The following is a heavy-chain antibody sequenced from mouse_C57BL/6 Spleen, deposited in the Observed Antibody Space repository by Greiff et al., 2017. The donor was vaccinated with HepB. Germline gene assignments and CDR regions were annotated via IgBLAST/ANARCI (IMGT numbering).Heavy chain of an antibody. CDR3: ARRLPPYYYAMDY. D-gene: IGHD5-5*01. CDR2: IYPGDGDT. Sequence: QVQLQQSGPELVKPGASVKISCKASGYAFSSSWMNWVKQRPGKGLEWIGRIYPGDGDTNYNGKFKGKATLTADKSSSTAYMQLSSLTSEDSAVYFCARRLPPYYYAMDYWGQGTSVTVSS. J-gene: IGHJ4*01. V-gene: IGHV1-82*01. CDR1: GYAFSSSW.